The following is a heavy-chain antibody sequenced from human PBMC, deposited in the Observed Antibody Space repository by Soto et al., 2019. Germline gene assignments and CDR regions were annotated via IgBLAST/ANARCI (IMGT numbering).Heavy chain of an antibody. D-gene: IGHD3-3*01. V-gene: IGHV4-38-2*01. CDR3: ARGYYDFWSGYSWFDP. CDR1: GYSISSGYY. J-gene: IGHJ5*02. CDR2: IYHSGST. Sequence: SETLSLTCAVSGYSISSGYYWGWIRQPPGKGLEWIGSIYHSGSTYYNPSLRSRVTISVDTSKNQFSLKLSSVTAADTAVYYCARGYYDFWSGYSWFDPWAQGTLVTVSS.